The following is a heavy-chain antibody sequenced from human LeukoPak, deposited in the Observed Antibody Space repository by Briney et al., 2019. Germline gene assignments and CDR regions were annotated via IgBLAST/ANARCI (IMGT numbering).Heavy chain of an antibody. CDR3: AKWGDYDVLTGYYVTDY. Sequence: GGSLRLSCAASGFTFSNYAMSWVRQAPGKGLEWVSAITGSGGNTYYADSVKGRFTISRDNSKNTVFLRMNSLRAEDTAVYYCAKWGDYDVLTGYYVTDYRGQGTLVTVSS. D-gene: IGHD3-9*01. J-gene: IGHJ4*02. V-gene: IGHV3-23*01. CDR1: GFTFSNYA. CDR2: ITGSGGNT.